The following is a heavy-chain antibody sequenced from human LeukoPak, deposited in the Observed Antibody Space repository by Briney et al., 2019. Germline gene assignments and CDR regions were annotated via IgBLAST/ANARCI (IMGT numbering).Heavy chain of an antibody. J-gene: IGHJ6*02. V-gene: IGHV1-8*01. D-gene: IGHD6-19*01. CDR1: GYTFTSYD. CDR2: MNPNSGST. Sequence: ASVKVSCKASGYTFTSYDINWVRQATGQGLEWMGWMNPNSGSTGYAQKFQGRVTMTRNTSISTAYMELSSLRSEDTAVYYCALSGRYSSGWYVRYYYYGMDVWGQGTTVTVSS. CDR3: ALSGRYSSGWYVRYYYYGMDV.